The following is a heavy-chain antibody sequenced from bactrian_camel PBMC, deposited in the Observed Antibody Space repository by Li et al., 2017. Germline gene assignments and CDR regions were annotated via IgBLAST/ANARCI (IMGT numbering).Heavy chain of an antibody. Sequence: HVQLVESGGGSVQAGGSLKLSCAASGYDFSRCGMGWYRQAPGKEREMVSTISREGTTNYADSVKGRFTVSRDNAKNTLYLQLNSLKTEDTAMYYCAKENLGGDWFGQGTQVTVS. J-gene: IGHJ4*01. CDR1: GYDFSRCG. CDR2: ISREGTT. D-gene: IGHD3*01. V-gene: IGHV3S55*01.